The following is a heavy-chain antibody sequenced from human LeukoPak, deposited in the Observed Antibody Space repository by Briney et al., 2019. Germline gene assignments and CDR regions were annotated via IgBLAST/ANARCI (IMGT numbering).Heavy chain of an antibody. D-gene: IGHD6-19*01. CDR2: IYYSGST. CDR3: ARAVAGAFDI. CDR1: GGSIRSYY. V-gene: IGHV4-59*01. Sequence: SETLSLTCTVSGGSIRSYYWSWIRQPPGKGLEWIGYIYYSGSTNYNPSLKSRVTISLDTSKNQFSLKLSSVTAADTAVYYCARAVAGAFDIWGQGTMVTVSS. J-gene: IGHJ3*02.